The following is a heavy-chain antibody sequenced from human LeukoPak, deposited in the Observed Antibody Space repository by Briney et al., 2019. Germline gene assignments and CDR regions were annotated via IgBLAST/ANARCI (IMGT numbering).Heavy chain of an antibody. J-gene: IGHJ4*02. Sequence: ASVSVSCTASGYTFTTYGISWVRQAPGQGLEWMGWISAYNGNTNYAQKLQGRVTMTTDTSTGTAYMEPRSLRSDDTAVYYCARDQYYYDSSGYPYWGQGTLVTVSS. D-gene: IGHD3-22*01. CDR1: GYTFTTYG. CDR3: ARDQYYYDSSGYPY. V-gene: IGHV1-18*01. CDR2: ISAYNGNT.